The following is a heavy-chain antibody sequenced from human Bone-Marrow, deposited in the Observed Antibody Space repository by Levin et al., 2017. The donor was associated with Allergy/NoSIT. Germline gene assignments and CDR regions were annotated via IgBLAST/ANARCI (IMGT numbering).Heavy chain of an antibody. CDR3: VKELATVTTPYDD. V-gene: IGHV3-64D*06. CDR1: GFTFSDFA. Sequence: GGSLRLSCSASGFTFSDFAMHWVRQAPGKGLEFVSAINSNGASTRYADSVKGRFTISRDNSKKTLYLQMSSLRPEDTAVYYCVKELATVTTPYDDWGQGTLVTVSS. J-gene: IGHJ4*02. D-gene: IGHD4-17*01. CDR2: INSNGAST.